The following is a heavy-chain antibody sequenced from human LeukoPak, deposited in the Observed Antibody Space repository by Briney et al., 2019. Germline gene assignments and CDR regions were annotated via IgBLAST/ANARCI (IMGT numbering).Heavy chain of an antibody. CDR1: GGTFSIYA. D-gene: IGHD2-2*01. Sequence: ASVKVSCKASGGTFSIYAMNWVRQAPGQGLELMGRISPIFGPPTYAQEFQGRITIITDQSTNMAYMELSSLRSEDTAVYYCAREVQPHCSTTSCSGNYWGQGTLVTVSS. J-gene: IGHJ4*02. CDR3: AREVQPHCSTTSCSGNY. CDR2: ISPIFGPP. V-gene: IGHV1-69*05.